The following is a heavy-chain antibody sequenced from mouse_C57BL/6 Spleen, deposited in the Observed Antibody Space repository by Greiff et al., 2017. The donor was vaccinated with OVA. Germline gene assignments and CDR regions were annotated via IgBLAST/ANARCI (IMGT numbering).Heavy chain of an antibody. CDR1: GFTFSSNT. D-gene: IGHD2-2*01. CDR2: ISGGGGNT. V-gene: IGHV5-9*01. J-gene: IGHJ3*01. Sequence: EVQRVESGGGLVKPGGSLKLSCAASGFTFSSNTMSWVRQTPEKRLEWVATISGGGGNTYYPDSVKGRFTISRDNAKNTLYLQMSSLRSEDTALYCCARHLPDGYGFAYWGQGTLVTVSA. CDR3: ARHLPDGYGFAY.